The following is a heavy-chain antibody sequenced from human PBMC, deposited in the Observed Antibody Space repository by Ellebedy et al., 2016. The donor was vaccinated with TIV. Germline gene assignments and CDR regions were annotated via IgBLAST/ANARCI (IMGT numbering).Heavy chain of an antibody. CDR2: VSNGGNNR. J-gene: IGHJ4*02. D-gene: IGHD5-18*01. V-gene: IGHV3-30*15. Sequence: PGGSLRLSCAASGLSFSSHPMHWVRQVPGKGLEWVALVSNGGNNRYYGDSVKGRFTISRDDSKSTLYLEMSSLRPEDTAVYYCASENTAMVTFHHWGQGTLVTVSS. CDR1: GLSFSSHP. CDR3: ASENTAMVTFHH.